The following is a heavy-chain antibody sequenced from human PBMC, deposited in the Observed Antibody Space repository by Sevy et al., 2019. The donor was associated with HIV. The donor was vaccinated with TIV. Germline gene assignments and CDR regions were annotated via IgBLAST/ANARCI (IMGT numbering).Heavy chain of an antibody. V-gene: IGHV3-23*01. CDR2: ISGSGGST. J-gene: IGHJ6*02. Sequence: GGSLRLSCAASGFTFSSYAMSWVRQAPGKGLEWVSAISGSGGSTYYADSVKGRFTISRDNSKNTPYLQMNSLRAEDTAVYYCAKGSDYSNYKYYYGMDVWGQGTTVTVSS. CDR3: AKGSDYSNYKYYYGMDV. D-gene: IGHD4-4*01. CDR1: GFTFSSYA.